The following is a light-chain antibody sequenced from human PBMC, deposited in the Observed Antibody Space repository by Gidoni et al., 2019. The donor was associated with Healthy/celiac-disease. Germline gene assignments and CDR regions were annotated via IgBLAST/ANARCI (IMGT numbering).Light chain of an antibody. Sequence: EIVLTQSPGTLSLSPGERATLSCRASQSVSSYLAWYQQKPGQAPRLLIHGASSRATGIPDRFSADGSGTDFTLTISRLEPEDFAVYYCQLYGSSAFTFGPGTKVDIK. V-gene: IGKV3-20*01. J-gene: IGKJ3*01. CDR1: QSVSSY. CDR2: GAS. CDR3: QLYGSSAFT.